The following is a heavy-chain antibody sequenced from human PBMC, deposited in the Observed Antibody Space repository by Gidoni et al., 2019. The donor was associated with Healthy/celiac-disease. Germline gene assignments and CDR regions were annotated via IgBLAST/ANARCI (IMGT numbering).Heavy chain of an antibody. D-gene: IGHD6-19*01. J-gene: IGHJ4*02. Sequence: EVQLVESGGGLIQPGGSLRLSCAASGFTVSSNYMSWGRQAPGKGLEWVSVIDSGGSTYYADSVKGRFTISRDNSKNTLYLQMNSLRAEDTAVYYCARVGIAVAALGLDYWGQGTLVTVSS. CDR1: GFTVSSNY. CDR2: IDSGGST. V-gene: IGHV3-53*01. CDR3: ARVGIAVAALGLDY.